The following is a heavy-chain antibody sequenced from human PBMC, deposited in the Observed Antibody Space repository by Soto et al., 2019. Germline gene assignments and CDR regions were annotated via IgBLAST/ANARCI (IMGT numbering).Heavy chain of an antibody. Sequence: SETLSLTCTVSGGYISNSSYYWGRIRQPPGKGLERIGSIYYSGSTYYNPSPKSRVTIAGDTPKNQFSLKLSSVTAADTAVYYCARHEGLLGDFRSGYYYYYYGMDVWGQGTSVTVYS. V-gene: IGHV4-39*01. D-gene: IGHD3-3*01. CDR3: ARHEGLLGDFRSGYYYYYYGMDV. CDR1: GGYISNSSYY. J-gene: IGHJ6*02. CDR2: IYYSGST.